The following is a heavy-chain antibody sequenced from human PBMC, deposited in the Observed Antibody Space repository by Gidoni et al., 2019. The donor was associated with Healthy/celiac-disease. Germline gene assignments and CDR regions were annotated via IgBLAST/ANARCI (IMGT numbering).Heavy chain of an antibody. D-gene: IGHD6-6*01. Sequence: QVQLQESGPGLVKPSETLSLTCTVSGGSISSFYWSWIRQPPGKGLEWIGYIYYSGSTNYNPYLKSRVTISVDTSKNQFSLKLSSVTAADTAVYYCARTEYSSSLYFQHWGQGTLVTVSS. CDR1: GGSISSFY. CDR3: ARTEYSSSLYFQH. V-gene: IGHV4-59*01. J-gene: IGHJ1*01. CDR2: IYYSGST.